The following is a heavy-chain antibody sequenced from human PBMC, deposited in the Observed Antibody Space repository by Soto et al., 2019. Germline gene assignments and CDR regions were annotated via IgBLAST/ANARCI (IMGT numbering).Heavy chain of an antibody. CDR2: IWYDGSNK. J-gene: IGHJ6*02. D-gene: IGHD2-2*02. V-gene: IGHV3-33*01. CDR3: ARGGYCSSTSCYTYYYYGLDG. Sequence: GGSLRLSCAASGFTFSSYGMLWVRQAPGKGLEWVAVIWYDGSNKYYVDSVKGRFTISRDNSKNTLYLQMNSLRAEDTAVYYCARGGYCSSTSCYTYYYYGLDGWGQGTTVTVSS. CDR1: GFTFSSYG.